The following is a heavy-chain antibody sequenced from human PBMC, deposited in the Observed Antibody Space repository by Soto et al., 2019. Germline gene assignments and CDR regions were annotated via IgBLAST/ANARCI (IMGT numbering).Heavy chain of an antibody. J-gene: IGHJ6*02. D-gene: IGHD6-13*01. CDR3: ARDLKAAGTDYYYGMDG. CDR2: INSDGSST. CDR1: GFTFSSYW. V-gene: IGHV3-74*01. Sequence: EVQLVESGGGLVQPGGSLRLSCAASGFTFSSYWMHWVRQAQGTGLVWVSRINSDGSSTSYADSVKGRFTISRDNAKNTLYLQMNSLRAEDTAVYYCARDLKAAGTDYYYGMDGCGQGTTVNVSS.